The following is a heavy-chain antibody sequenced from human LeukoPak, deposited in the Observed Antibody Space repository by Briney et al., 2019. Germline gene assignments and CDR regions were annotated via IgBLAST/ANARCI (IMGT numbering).Heavy chain of an antibody. CDR2: ISGSGGST. V-gene: IGHV3-23*01. D-gene: IGHD3-9*01. CDR3: AKDQRGYDILTGYYAPYYFDY. Sequence: GGSLRLSCAASGLTFSNAWMSWVRQAPGKGLEWASAISGSGGSTYYADSVKGRFTISRDNSKNTLYLQMNSLRAEDTAVYYCAKDQRGYDILTGYYAPYYFDYWGQGTLVTVSS. CDR1: GLTFSNAW. J-gene: IGHJ4*02.